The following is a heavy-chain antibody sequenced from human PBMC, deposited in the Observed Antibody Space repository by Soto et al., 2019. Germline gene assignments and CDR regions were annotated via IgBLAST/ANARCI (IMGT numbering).Heavy chain of an antibody. Sequence: TVKVSCKASGDTFNIYTFNWVRQAPGQGLEWMGGIFAMFGSPHNAEKFQHRLTITADDSTTTVYMELSDLRSEDTAVYYCATNGSSVVLDSWGQGTLVTVSS. CDR1: GDTFNIYT. J-gene: IGHJ4*02. V-gene: IGHV1-69*13. CDR2: IFAMFGSP. CDR3: ATNGSSVVLDS. D-gene: IGHD3-10*01.